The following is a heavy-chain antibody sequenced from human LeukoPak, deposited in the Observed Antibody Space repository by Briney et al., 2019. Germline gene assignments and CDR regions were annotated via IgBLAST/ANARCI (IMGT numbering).Heavy chain of an antibody. CDR2: INHSGTI. CDR3: ARGPITLFGIYMDV. V-gene: IGHV4-34*01. J-gene: IGHJ6*03. D-gene: IGHD3-3*01. Sequence: PSETLSLTCVVQGGPISGYYWSWIRQPPGKGLEWVGEINHSGTINYSSSLKRRVSISEDTSKNQFSLKLNSVTAADTAVYYCARGPITLFGIYMDVWGEGTTVTVSS. CDR1: GGPISGYY.